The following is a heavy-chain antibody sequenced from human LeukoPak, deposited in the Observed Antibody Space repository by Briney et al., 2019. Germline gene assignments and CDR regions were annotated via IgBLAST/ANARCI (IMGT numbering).Heavy chain of an antibody. V-gene: IGHV3-23*01. CDR1: GFTFTSYW. D-gene: IGHD1-26*01. CDR2: ISGSGGST. Sequence: GSLRLSCVVSGFTFTSYWMSWVRQAPGKGLEWVSAISGSGGSTYYADSVKGRFTISRDNSKNTLYLQMNSLRAEDTAVYYCAKINGSSIDYWGQGTLVTVSS. CDR3: AKINGSSIDY. J-gene: IGHJ4*02.